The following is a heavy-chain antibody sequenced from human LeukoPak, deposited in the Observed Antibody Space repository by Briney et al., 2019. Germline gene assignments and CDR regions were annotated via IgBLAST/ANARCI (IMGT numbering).Heavy chain of an antibody. CDR2: IYYSGST. V-gene: IGHV4-59*01. J-gene: IGHJ4*02. CDR3: ARGWELSYDH. CDR1: GGSFSGYY. D-gene: IGHD1-26*01. Sequence: SETLSLTCAVYGGSFSGYYWSWIRQPPGKGLEWIGYIYYSGSTNYNPSLKSRVTISVDTSKNQFSLKLSSVTAADTAVYYCARGWELSYDHWGQGTLVTVPS.